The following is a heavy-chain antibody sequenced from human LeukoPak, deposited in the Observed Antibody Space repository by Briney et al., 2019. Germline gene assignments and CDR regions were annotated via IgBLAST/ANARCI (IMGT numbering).Heavy chain of an antibody. CDR3: ARDGTKYDFWSGYYMGYYYGMDV. V-gene: IGHV3-7*01. J-gene: IGHJ6*02. CDR1: GLTFSSYW. D-gene: IGHD3-3*01. CDR2: IRQDGSEK. Sequence: PGGSLRLSCAASGLTFSSYWMSWVRQAPGKGLEWVANIRQDGSEKYYVDSVKGRFTISRDNAKNSLYLQMNSLRAEDTAVYYCARDGTKYDFWSGYYMGYYYGMDVWGQGTTVTVSS.